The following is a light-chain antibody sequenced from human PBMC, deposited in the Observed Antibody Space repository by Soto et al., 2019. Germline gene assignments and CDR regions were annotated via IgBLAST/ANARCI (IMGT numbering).Light chain of an antibody. CDR1: SIDIGYYNY. CDR3: CSFTTSSTWI. Sequence: QSELTQPSYGSGSPGESITISCTGTSIDIGYYNYVSWYQQHPGKAPKLIVFEVTNRPSGVSDRFSGSKSGTTASLTIPGLQAEDEADYYCCSFTTSSTWIFGGGSK. V-gene: IGLV2-14*01. J-gene: IGLJ2*01. CDR2: EVT.